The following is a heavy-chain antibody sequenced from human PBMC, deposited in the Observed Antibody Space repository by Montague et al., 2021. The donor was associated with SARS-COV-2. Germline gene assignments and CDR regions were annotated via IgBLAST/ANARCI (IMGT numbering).Heavy chain of an antibody. V-gene: IGHV3-23*01. CDR2: ISGSGGST. D-gene: IGHD3-22*01. Sequence: SLRLSCAASGFTFSSYAMSWVRQAPGKGLEWVSAISGSGGSTYYXDSVEGRFTIFRDNSKNTLYLQMNSLRAEDTAVYYCRVGNYYDSISDYWGQGTLVTVSS. CDR3: RVGNYYDSISDY. CDR1: GFTFSSYA. J-gene: IGHJ4*02.